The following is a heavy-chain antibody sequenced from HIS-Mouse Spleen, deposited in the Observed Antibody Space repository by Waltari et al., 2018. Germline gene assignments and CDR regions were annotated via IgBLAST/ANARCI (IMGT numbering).Heavy chain of an antibody. CDR1: GFTCRSYG. V-gene: IGHV3-30*18. CDR2: ISYDGSNK. D-gene: IGHD6-19*01. CDR3: AKASSGWLDY. J-gene: IGHJ4*02. Sequence: QVQLVVSVGGVVQPGRSLRLSWAASGFTCRSYGMHWVRQAPGKGLEWVAVISYDGSNKYYADSVKGRFTISRDNSKNTLYLQMNSLRAEDTAVYYCAKASSGWLDYWGQGTLVTVSS.